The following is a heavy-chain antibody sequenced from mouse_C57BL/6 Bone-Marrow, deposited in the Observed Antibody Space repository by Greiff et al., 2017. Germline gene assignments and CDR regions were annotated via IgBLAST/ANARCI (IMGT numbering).Heavy chain of an antibody. D-gene: IGHD1-2*01. CDR1: GFTFTSYW. V-gene: IGHV1-64*01. J-gene: IGHJ2*01. Sequence: VQLQQPGAELVKPWHTLSLSCKVSGFTFTSYWMHWVKQRPGQGLEWIGMIYPNSGSTNYNEKIKSKATRNVDKSSSTAYMQISSLTSEDSAFYYCARDGLRHDWGQGTTRTVSS. CDR3: ARDGLRHD. CDR2: IYPNSGST.